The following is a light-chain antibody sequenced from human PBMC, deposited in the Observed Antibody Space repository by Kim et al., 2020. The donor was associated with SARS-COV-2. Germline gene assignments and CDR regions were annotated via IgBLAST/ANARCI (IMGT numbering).Light chain of an antibody. CDR2: KIS. J-gene: IGKJ1*01. CDR1: QGLVHSDGKTY. CDR3: MQGTDWPRT. Sequence: PASISCRSNQGLVHSDGKTYLHWFQQRPGQSPRRLINKISNRDSGVPDRFSGSGSGTDFTLKISRVEAEDVGIYYCMQGTDWPRTFGQGTKVDIK. V-gene: IGKV2-30*02.